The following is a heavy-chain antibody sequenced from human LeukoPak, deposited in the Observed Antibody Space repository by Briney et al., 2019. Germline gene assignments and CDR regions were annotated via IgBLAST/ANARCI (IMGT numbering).Heavy chain of an antibody. D-gene: IGHD3-9*01. V-gene: IGHV3-53*01. Sequence: PGGSLRLSCAASGFTFSRYNMNWVRQAPGKGLEWVSVIYSGGSTYYADSVKGRFTISRDNSKNTVYLEMTSLRAEDTAVYYCARDRTIFDSGIDVWGQGTPVTVSS. CDR2: IYSGGST. CDR1: GFTFSRYN. J-gene: IGHJ6*02. CDR3: ARDRTIFDSGIDV.